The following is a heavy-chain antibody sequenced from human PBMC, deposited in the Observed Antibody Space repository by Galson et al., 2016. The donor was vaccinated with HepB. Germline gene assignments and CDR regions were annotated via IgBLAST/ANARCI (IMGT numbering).Heavy chain of an antibody. D-gene: IGHD3-10*01. CDR1: GFNFSRYS. V-gene: IGHV3-21*01. J-gene: IGHJ4*01. CDR2: ISSSSSYI. CDR3: ARNYYFGSGNYGSFDS. Sequence: SLRLSCAASGFNFSRYSMNWVRQAPGKGLEWVSSISSSSSYIYYADSVKDRFTISRDNAKNSLYLQMDSLRAEDTAVYYCARNYYFGSGNYGSFDSWGHGTLVTVSS.